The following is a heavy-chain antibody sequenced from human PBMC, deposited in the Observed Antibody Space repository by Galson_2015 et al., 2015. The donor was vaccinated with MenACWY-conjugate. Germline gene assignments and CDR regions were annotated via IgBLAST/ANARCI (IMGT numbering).Heavy chain of an antibody. CDR2: IYPGDSDT. D-gene: IGHD3-3*01. CDR1: GYSFTSYW. CDR3: ASGPAKSHIPLSGDY. V-gene: IGHV5-51*03. Sequence: QSGAEVKKPGESLTISCTGSGYSFTSYWIGWVRQMPGKGLEWMGIIYPGDSDTRCSPSFQGQVTISADKSISTAYLQWSSLKASDTAMYYCASGPAKSHIPLSGDYWGQGTLVTVSS. J-gene: IGHJ4*02.